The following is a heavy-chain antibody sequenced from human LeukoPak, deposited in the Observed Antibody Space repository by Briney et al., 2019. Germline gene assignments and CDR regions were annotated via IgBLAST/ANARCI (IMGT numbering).Heavy chain of an antibody. CDR2: ISAYNGNT. CDR3: ASPNSSGWYREAFDI. Sequence: ASVKVSCKASGYTFTSYGISWVRQAPGQGLEWMGWISAYNGNTNYAQKFQGRVTITADKSTSTAYMELSSLRSEDTAVYYCASPNSSGWYREAFDIWGQGTMVTVSS. D-gene: IGHD6-19*01. J-gene: IGHJ3*02. CDR1: GYTFTSYG. V-gene: IGHV1-18*01.